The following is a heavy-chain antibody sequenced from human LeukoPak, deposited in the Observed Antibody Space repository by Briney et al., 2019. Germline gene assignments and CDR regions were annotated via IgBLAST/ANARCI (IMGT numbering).Heavy chain of an antibody. V-gene: IGHV3-74*01. CDR1: GFTFSSYW. CDR2: INTDGSST. D-gene: IGHD3-22*01. CDR3: ARVWDYYDSSGYQYFDY. Sequence: GGSLRLSCAASGFTFSSYWMHWVRQAPGKGLVWVSRINTDGSSTSYADSVKGRFTISRDNAKNTLYLQMNTLRAEDTAVYYCARVWDYYDSSGYQYFDYWGQGTLVTASS. J-gene: IGHJ4*02.